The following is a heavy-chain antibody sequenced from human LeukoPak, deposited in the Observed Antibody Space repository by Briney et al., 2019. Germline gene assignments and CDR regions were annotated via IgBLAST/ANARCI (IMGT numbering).Heavy chain of an antibody. Sequence: GESLQICCKGAGYSFTSDLIGWGRPLPGKGLEWMGTIYPGDSDTRYSPSFQGQVTISVDKSISTAYLQWSSLKASDTAIYYCARAGTYYYYHMDVWGKGTTVTV. CDR1: GYSFTSDL. CDR2: IYPGDSDT. D-gene: IGHD6-19*01. V-gene: IGHV5-51*01. CDR3: ARAGTYYYYHMDV. J-gene: IGHJ6*03.